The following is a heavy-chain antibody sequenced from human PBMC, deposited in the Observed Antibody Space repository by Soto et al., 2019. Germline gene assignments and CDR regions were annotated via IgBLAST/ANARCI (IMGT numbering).Heavy chain of an antibody. CDR2: ITVSGPYI. CDR1: GFTFSNYD. V-gene: IGHV3-21*01. Sequence: EVLLVESGGGLVKPGGSLRLSCAASGFTFSNYDMNWVRQAPGKGLEWVSSITVSGPYIYYADSVRGRFTISRDNAKNSLYLQMNSLRAEDTAIYYCAREPPSHVKGYGYYFNSWGQGTLVTVSS. J-gene: IGHJ4*02. D-gene: IGHD2-15*01. CDR3: AREPPSHVKGYGYYFNS.